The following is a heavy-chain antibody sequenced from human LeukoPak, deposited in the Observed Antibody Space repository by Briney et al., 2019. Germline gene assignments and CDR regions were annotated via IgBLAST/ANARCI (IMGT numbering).Heavy chain of an antibody. CDR3: ARVPVLGSMDV. CDR1: GGSISSSSYY. CDR2: IYYSGST. V-gene: IGHV4-39*07. D-gene: IGHD3-10*01. Sequence: KPSETLSLTCTVSGGSISSSSYYWGWIRQPPGKGLEWIGSIYYSGSTYYNPSLKSRVTISVDTSKNQFSLKLSSVTAADTAVYYCARVPVLGSMDVWGKGTTVTVSS. J-gene: IGHJ6*04.